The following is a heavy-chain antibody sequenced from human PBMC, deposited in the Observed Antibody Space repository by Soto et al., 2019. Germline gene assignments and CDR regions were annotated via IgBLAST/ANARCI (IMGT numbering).Heavy chain of an antibody. J-gene: IGHJ6*02. Sequence: EVQLVESGGGLVKPGGSLRLSCAASGFTFGTYTMNWVRQVPGKGLEWVSSIGTTSSYIYYADSVRGRFTISRDNAGGSVYLQMGSLRAEETAVYYCARVMCGDCSGYYYSAMAVWGQGTTVTVSS. CDR2: IGTTSSYI. CDR1: GFTFGTYT. CDR3: ARVMCGDCSGYYYSAMAV. V-gene: IGHV3-21*01. D-gene: IGHD2-21*02.